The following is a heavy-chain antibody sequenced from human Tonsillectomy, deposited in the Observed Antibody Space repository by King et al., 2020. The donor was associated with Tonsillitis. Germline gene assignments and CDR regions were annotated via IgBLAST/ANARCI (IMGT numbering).Heavy chain of an antibody. CDR2: ISSRSTYI. CDR1: GFTFSTYS. D-gene: IGHD2-2*02. V-gene: IGHV3-21*01. Sequence: VQLVESGGGLVKPGGSLRLSCAASGFTFSTYSMNWVRQAPGKGLEWLSSISSRSTYINYADSVKGRFTISRDNAKNSLYLQMNSLRAEDTAVYYCARECNSGSCYTPDCDYWGQGTLVTVSS. CDR3: ARECNSGSCYTPDCDY. J-gene: IGHJ4*02.